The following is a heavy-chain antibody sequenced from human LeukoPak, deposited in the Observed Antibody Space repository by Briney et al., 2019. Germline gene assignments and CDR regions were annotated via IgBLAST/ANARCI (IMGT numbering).Heavy chain of an antibody. Sequence: GESLKISCKGSGYSFTSYWIGWVRQMPGKGLEWMGIIYPGDSDTRYSPSFQGQVTISADKSISTAYLQWSSLKASDTAMYYCARGVYGYSYGSSFGSLDYWGQGTLVTVSS. CDR3: ARGVYGYSYGSSFGSLDY. CDR1: GYSFTSYW. CDR2: IYPGDSDT. D-gene: IGHD5-18*01. J-gene: IGHJ4*02. V-gene: IGHV5-51*01.